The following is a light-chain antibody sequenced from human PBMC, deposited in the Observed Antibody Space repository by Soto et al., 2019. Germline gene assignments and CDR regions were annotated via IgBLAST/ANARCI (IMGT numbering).Light chain of an antibody. CDR2: GAS. J-gene: IGKJ5*01. CDR1: QSVSSSY. V-gene: IGKV3-20*01. Sequence: EIVLTQSPGTLSLSPGERATLSCRASQSVSSSYLAWYQQKPGQAPRLLIFGASSRATGIPVRFSGSGSGTDFTLTISRLEPEDFAVYYCQQYGTSPITFGLGTRLEI. CDR3: QQYGTSPIT.